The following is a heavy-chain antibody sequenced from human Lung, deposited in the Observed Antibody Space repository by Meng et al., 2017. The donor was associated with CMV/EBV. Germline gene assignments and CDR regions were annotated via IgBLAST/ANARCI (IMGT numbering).Heavy chain of an antibody. CDR2: ISSSGSII. Sequence: GESXKISCGASGFTFSSYEMNWVRQAPGKGLEWLSYISSSGSIIYYTDSAKGRFTISRDNAKNSLYLQMNSLRAEDTAVYYCARGAYYGSGRLDYWGQGTLVTVSS. D-gene: IGHD3-10*01. CDR1: GFTFSSYE. CDR3: ARGAYYGSGRLDY. J-gene: IGHJ4*02. V-gene: IGHV3-48*03.